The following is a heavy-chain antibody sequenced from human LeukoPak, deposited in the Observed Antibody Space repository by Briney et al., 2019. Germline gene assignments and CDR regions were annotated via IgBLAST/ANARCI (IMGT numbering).Heavy chain of an antibody. CDR2: ISSSTSSI. Sequence: GGSLRLSCVASEFTFSTYSMNWVRQAPGKGLEWVSYISSSTSSIYYADSVRGRFTISRDNAKNSLNLQMNSLRAEDTAVYYCARVPDYDSRRAAYYMDVWGKGTTVTVSS. V-gene: IGHV3-48*01. CDR3: ARVPDYDSRRAAYYMDV. CDR1: EFTFSTYS. D-gene: IGHD3-3*01. J-gene: IGHJ6*03.